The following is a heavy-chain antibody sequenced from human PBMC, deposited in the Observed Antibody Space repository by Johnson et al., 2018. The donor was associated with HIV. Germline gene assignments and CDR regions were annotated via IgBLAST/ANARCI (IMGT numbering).Heavy chain of an antibody. CDR1: GFTFSSYG. D-gene: IGHD7-27*01. CDR2: ISNDGNNK. CDR3: VRSPNWALGDI. V-gene: IGHV3-30*03. Sequence: QVQLVESGGGVVQPGRSLRLSCAASGFTFSSYGMNWVRQAPGKGLEWVAVISNDGNNKYHADSVKGRFTISRDNSKNTLFLQMNSLTADDTAIYYCVRSPNWALGDIWGQGTMATVSS. J-gene: IGHJ3*02.